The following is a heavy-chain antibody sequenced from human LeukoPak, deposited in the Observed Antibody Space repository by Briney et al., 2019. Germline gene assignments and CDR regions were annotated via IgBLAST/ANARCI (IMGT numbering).Heavy chain of an antibody. V-gene: IGHV1-46*01. Sequence: GASVKVSCKASGYTFTSYYMHWVRQAPGQGLEWMGIINPSGGSTSYAQKFQGRVTMTRDMSTSTVYMELSSLRSEGTAVYYCARGRGVRNYYMDVWGKGTTVTISS. J-gene: IGHJ6*03. CDR1: GYTFTSYY. CDR2: INPSGGST. D-gene: IGHD3-10*01. CDR3: ARGRGVRNYYMDV.